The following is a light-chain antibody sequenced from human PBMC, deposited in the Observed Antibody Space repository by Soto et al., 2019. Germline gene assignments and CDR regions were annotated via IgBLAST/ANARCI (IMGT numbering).Light chain of an antibody. V-gene: IGLV1-44*01. Sequence: QSVLTQPPSASGTPGQRVTISCSGSSSHIGSNTVNWYQQLPGTAPKLLIYSNNQRPSGVPDRFSGSKSGTSASLAISGLQSVDEADYYCAAWDDSLNGPVFGGGTKLTVL. CDR2: SNN. CDR3: AAWDDSLNGPV. CDR1: SSHIGSNT. J-gene: IGLJ2*01.